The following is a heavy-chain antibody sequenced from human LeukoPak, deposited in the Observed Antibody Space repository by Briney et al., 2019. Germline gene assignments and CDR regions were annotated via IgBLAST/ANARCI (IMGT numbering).Heavy chain of an antibody. CDR3: ARGAGTTGSYYYYYYMDV. V-gene: IGHV1-18*01. Sequence: ASVKVSCKASGYTFTSYGISWVRQAPGQGLEWMGWISAYNGNTNYAQKLQGRVTMTRDMSTSTVYMELSSLRSEDTAVYYCARGAGTTGSYYYYYYMDVWGKGTTVTVSS. D-gene: IGHD1-1*01. J-gene: IGHJ6*03. CDR2: ISAYNGNT. CDR1: GYTFTSYG.